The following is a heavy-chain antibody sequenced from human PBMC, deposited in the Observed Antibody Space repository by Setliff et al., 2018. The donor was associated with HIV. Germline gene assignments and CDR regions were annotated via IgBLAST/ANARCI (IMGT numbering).Heavy chain of an antibody. Sequence: PSETLPLTCAVYGGSFSDTYWTWIRQPPGKGLEWVGDINHGGTTNYNPSLKSRLTISIDTSKNQFSLKLNSVTAADTAVYYCARRALCDSGSAHFDFWGQGILVTVSS. D-gene: IGHD3-10*01. J-gene: IGHJ4*02. CDR3: ARRALCDSGSAHFDF. V-gene: IGHV4-34*01. CDR2: INHGGTT. CDR1: GGSFSDTY.